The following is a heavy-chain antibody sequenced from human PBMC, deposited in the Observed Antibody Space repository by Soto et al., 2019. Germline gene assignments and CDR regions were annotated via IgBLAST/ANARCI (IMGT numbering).Heavy chain of an antibody. J-gene: IGHJ6*02. Sequence: ASVKVSCKASGYTFTSYGISWVRQAPGQGLEWMGWISAYNGNTNYAQKLQGRVTMTTDTSTSTAYMELRSLRSDDTAVYYCATDSTWIQRWGEGYYYYYGMDGWGQGTTVTVSS. CDR3: ATDSTWIQRWGEGYYYYYGMDG. CDR1: GYTFTSYG. D-gene: IGHD5-18*01. CDR2: ISAYNGNT. V-gene: IGHV1-18*01.